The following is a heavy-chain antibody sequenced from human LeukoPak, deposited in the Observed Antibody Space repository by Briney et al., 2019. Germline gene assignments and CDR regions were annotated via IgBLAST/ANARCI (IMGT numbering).Heavy chain of an antibody. Sequence: ASVKVSCKASGYTFTGYYMHWVRQAPGQGLEWMGWINPNSGGTNYAQKFQGRVTMTRDTSISTAYMELSRLRSDDTAVYYCARERYSQFIYYYYYGMDVWGQGTTVTVSS. V-gene: IGHV1-2*02. CDR1: GYTFTGYY. CDR2: INPNSGGT. D-gene: IGHD1-1*01. J-gene: IGHJ6*02. CDR3: ARERYSQFIYYYYYGMDV.